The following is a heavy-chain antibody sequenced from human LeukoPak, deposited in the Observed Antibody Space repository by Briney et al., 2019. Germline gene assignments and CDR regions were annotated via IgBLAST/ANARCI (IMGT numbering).Heavy chain of an antibody. CDR3: ARDSIGSGPNLYYFDY. Sequence: SQTLSLTCAISGDSVSSNSAAWNWIRQSPSRGLEWLGRTYYRSKWYNDYAVSVKSRITINPDTSKNQFSLQLNSVTPEDTAVYYCARDSIGSGPNLYYFDYWGQGTLVTVSS. D-gene: IGHD3-22*01. CDR1: GDSVSSNSAA. J-gene: IGHJ4*02. V-gene: IGHV6-1*01. CDR2: TYYRSKWYN.